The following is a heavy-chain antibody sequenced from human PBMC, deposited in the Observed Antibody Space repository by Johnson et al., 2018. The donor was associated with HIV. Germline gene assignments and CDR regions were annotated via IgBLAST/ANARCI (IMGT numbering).Heavy chain of an antibody. CDR3: TTEVMEWELQVGWTRAFDI. Sequence: DVQVVESGGGLVKPGGSLRLSCAASGFTFSKAWMTWVRQAPGKGLEWVGRIKSKSDGGTTDYAAPVKGRFTISRDDSKNTLYLQLNSLKTEDTAVYYCTTEVMEWELQVGWTRAFDIWGQGTMVTVSS. J-gene: IGHJ3*02. V-gene: IGHV3-15*01. D-gene: IGHD1-26*01. CDR2: IKSKSDGGTT. CDR1: GFTFSKAW.